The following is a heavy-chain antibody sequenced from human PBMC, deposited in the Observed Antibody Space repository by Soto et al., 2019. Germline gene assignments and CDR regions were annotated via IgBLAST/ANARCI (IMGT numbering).Heavy chain of an antibody. D-gene: IGHD5-18*01. V-gene: IGHV1-69*01. CDR1: GGTFNNNG. CDR2: LIPIFGTA. Sequence: QVQLVQSGAEVKKPGSSVKVSCKASGGTFNNNGVTWVRQAPGQGLEWMGGLIPIFGTASYARTFQDRVRIFADESTCKAYIEVTSPRSEDTAVYYCAMDRMHFGRSGYSGRRLFAAWGQGTLVTVHS. CDR3: AMDRMHFGRSGYSGRRLFAA. J-gene: IGHJ5*02.